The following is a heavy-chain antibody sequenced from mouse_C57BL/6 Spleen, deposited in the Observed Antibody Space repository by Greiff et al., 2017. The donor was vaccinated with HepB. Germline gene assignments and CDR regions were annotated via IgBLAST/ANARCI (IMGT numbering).Heavy chain of an antibody. D-gene: IGHD1-2*01. Sequence: QVQLQQSGAELARPGASVKLSCKASGYTFTSYGISWVKQRTGQGLEWIGEIYPRSGNTYYNEKFKGKATLTADKSSSTAYMELRSLTSEDSAVYFCARPHYYEGDWFAYWGQGTLVTVSA. CDR3: ARPHYYEGDWFAY. V-gene: IGHV1-81*01. J-gene: IGHJ3*01. CDR2: IYPRSGNT. CDR1: GYTFTSYG.